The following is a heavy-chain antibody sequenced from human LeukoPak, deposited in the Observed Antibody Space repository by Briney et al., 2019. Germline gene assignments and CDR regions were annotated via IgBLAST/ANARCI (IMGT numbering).Heavy chain of an antibody. CDR1: GGSVSSGSYY. Sequence: PSETLSLTCTVSGGSVSSGSYYWSWIRQPPGKGLEWIGYLYNSGSTNYNPSLKSRVTISVDTSNNQFSLKLSSVTAADTAVYYCARGSDGSGNSYRNWFDPWGQGTLVTVSS. CDR3: ARGSDGSGNSYRNWFDP. V-gene: IGHV4-61*01. D-gene: IGHD3-10*01. J-gene: IGHJ5*02. CDR2: LYNSGST.